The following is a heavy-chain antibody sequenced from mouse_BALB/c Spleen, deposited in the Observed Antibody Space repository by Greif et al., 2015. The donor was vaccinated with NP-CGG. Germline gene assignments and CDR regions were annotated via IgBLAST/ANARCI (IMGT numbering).Heavy chain of an antibody. CDR1: GYTFTSYW. J-gene: IGHJ1*01. CDR3: ARTEGWYFDV. V-gene: IGHV1-7*01. CDR2: INPSTGYT. Sequence: QVQLQQPGAELAKPGASVKMSCKASGYTFTSYWMHWVKQRPGQGLEWIGYINPSTGYTEYNQKFKDKATLTADKSSSTAYMQLSSLTSEDSAVYYCARTEGWYFDVWGAGTTVTVSS.